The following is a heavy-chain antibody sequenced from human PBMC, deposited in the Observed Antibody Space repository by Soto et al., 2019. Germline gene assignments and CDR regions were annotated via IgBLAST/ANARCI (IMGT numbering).Heavy chain of an antibody. CDR3: ATIYCSGGSCYNYWYFDL. D-gene: IGHD2-15*01. J-gene: IGHJ2*01. Sequence: EVQLVESGGGLVQPGGSLRLSCAASGFTVSSNYMSWVRQAPGKGLEWVSVIYSGGSTYYADSVKGRFTIYRHNSNNPLDLQMNRLIVEDTAVYYCATIYCSGGSCYNYWYFDLWGRGTLVTVSS. CDR1: GFTVSSNY. CDR2: IYSGGST. V-gene: IGHV3-53*04.